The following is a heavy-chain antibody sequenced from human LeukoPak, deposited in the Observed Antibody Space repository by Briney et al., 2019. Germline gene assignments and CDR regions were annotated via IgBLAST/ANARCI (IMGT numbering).Heavy chain of an antibody. J-gene: IGHJ4*02. D-gene: IGHD5-24*01. V-gene: IGHV4-4*09. CDR3: AGRWRGTLDY. CDR2: IYSTGTT. CDR1: GTFVSGFY. Sequence: SETLSLTCTVSGTFVSGFYWTWIRQPPGKGLEWIGFIYSTGTTSYNSSLQSRVTISVDTSKNQFSRKLKSVIAADTAIYYCAGRWRGTLDYWGRGTLVAVSS.